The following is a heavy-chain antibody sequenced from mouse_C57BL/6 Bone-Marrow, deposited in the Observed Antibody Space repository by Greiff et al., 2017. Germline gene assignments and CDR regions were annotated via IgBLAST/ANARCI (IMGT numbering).Heavy chain of an antibody. CDR2: IDPSDSYT. CDR1: GYTFTSYW. J-gene: IGHJ4*01. CDR3: ARWYDYDYAMDY. V-gene: IGHV1-69*01. D-gene: IGHD2-4*01. Sequence: VQLQQPGAELVMPGASVKLSCKASGYTFTSYWMHWVKQRPGQGLEWIGEIDPSDSYTNYNQKFKGKSTLTVDKSSSTAYMQLSSLTSEDSAVYYCARWYDYDYAMDYWGQGTSVTVSS.